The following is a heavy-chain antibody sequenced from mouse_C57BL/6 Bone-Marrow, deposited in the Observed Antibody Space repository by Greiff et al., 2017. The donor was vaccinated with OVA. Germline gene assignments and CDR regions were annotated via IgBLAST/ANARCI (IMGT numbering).Heavy chain of an antibody. D-gene: IGHD1-1*01. CDR2: INPYNGGT. J-gene: IGHJ1*03. CDR1: GYTFTDYY. Sequence: EVKLQESGPVLVKPGASVKMSCKASGYTFTDYYMNWVKQSHGKSLEWIGVINPYNGGTSYNQKFKGKATLTVDKSSSTAYMELNSLTSEDSAVYYCARCYGAGYFDVWGTGTTVTVSS. CDR3: ARCYGAGYFDV. V-gene: IGHV1-19*01.